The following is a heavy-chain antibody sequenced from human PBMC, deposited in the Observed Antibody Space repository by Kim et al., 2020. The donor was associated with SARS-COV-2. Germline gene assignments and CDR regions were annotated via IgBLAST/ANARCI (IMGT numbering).Heavy chain of an antibody. J-gene: IGHJ3*02. CDR2: IYYSGST. CDR1: GGSISSSSYY. V-gene: IGHV4-39*01. CDR3: ARHKAYYDILTGYYYDAFDI. Sequence: SETLSLTCTVSGGSISSSSYYWGWIRQPPGKGLEWIGSIYYSGSTYYNPSLKSRVTISVDTSKNQFSLKLSSVTAADTAVYYCARHKAYYDILTGYYYDAFDIWGQGTMVTVSS. D-gene: IGHD3-9*01.